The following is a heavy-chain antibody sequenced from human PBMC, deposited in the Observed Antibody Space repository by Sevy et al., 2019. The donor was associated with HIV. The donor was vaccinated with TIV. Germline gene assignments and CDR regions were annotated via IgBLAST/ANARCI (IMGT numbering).Heavy chain of an antibody. J-gene: IGHJ3*02. V-gene: IGHV1-2*06. D-gene: IGHD3-9*01. Sequence: ASVKVSCKASGYTFTGYYMHWVRQAPGQGLEWMGRINPNSGGTNYAKKFQGRVTMTRDTSISTAYMELSRLRSDDTAVYYCAREPSRDSLTGRDAFDIWGQGTMVTVSS. CDR2: INPNSGGT. CDR1: GYTFTGYY. CDR3: AREPSRDSLTGRDAFDI.